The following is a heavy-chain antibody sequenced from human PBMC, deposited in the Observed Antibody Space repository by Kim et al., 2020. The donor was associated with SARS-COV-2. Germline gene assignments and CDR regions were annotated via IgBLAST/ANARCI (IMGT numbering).Heavy chain of an antibody. J-gene: IGHJ6*02. CDR1: GGTFSSYA. CDR2: IIPILGIA. V-gene: IGHV1-69*04. Sequence: SVKVSCKASGGTFSSYAISWVRQAPGQGLEWMGRIIPILGIANYAQKFQGRVTITADKSTSTAYMELSSLRSEDTAVYYCAREGYPSRTATSYYYYGMDVWGQGTTVTVSS. CDR3: AREGYPSRTATSYYYYGMDV. D-gene: IGHD5-12*01.